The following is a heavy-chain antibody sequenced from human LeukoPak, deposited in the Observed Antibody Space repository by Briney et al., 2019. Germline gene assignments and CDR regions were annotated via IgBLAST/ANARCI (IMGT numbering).Heavy chain of an antibody. J-gene: IGHJ6*03. Sequence: SETLSLTCTVSSGSISSSSYYWGWIRQRPGQGLEWIGSIYYSGSTYYNPSLKSRVTISVDTSKNQFSLKLSSVTAADTAVYYCARHTTVTRLYYYYYMDVWGKGTTVTISS. V-gene: IGHV4-39*01. CDR1: SGSISSSSYY. D-gene: IGHD4-17*01. CDR2: IYYSGST. CDR3: ARHTTVTRLYYYYYMDV.